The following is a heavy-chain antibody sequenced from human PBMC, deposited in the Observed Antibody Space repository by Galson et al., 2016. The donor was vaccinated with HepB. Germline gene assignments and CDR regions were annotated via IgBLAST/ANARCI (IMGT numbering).Heavy chain of an antibody. CDR3: AKDLGWTTVTTASGS. J-gene: IGHJ5*02. CDR1: GFTFSGYG. V-gene: IGHV3-30*18. D-gene: IGHD4-17*01. Sequence: SLRLSCATSGFTFSGYGMHWVRQAPGKGLEWVATISYDGSNKYYADSVKGRFTISRDNSKSTLNLQTSSLRAEDTAVYYCAKDLGWTTVTTASGSWGQGTLVTVSS. CDR2: ISYDGSNK.